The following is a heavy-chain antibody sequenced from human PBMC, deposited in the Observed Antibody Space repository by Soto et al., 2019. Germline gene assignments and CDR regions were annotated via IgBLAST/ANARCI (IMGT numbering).Heavy chain of an antibody. V-gene: IGHV4-59*01. CDR2: VISTGTT. D-gene: IGHD4-17*01. J-gene: IGHJ2*01. CDR3: ARDRGYGDWYFDL. CDR1: GGSIRSYY. Sequence: QVQLQESGPGLVKPSETLSLTCIVSGGSIRSYYWSWIRQPPGKGLEWIGYVISTGTTNYNPSLKSRVTISVDTSKNQFSLKLTSVTAADTAVYYCARDRGYGDWYFDLWGRGTPVTVSS.